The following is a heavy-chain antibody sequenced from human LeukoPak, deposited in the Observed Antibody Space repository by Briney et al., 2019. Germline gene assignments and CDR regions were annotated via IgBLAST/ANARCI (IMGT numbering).Heavy chain of an antibody. Sequence: PSETLSLTCAVYGGSFSGYYWSWIRQPPGKGLEWIGEINHSGSTNYNPSLKSRVTISVDTSKNQFSLKLSSVTAADTAVYYCARGGGGRYGDYSPSIDYWGQGTLVTVSS. CDR2: INHSGST. V-gene: IGHV4-34*01. CDR3: ARGGGGRYGDYSPSIDY. D-gene: IGHD4-17*01. CDR1: GGSFSGYY. J-gene: IGHJ4*02.